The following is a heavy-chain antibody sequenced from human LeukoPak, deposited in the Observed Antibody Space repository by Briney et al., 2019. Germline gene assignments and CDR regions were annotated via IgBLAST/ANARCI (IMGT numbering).Heavy chain of an antibody. V-gene: IGHV3-33*08. CDR2: TWYDGSNK. CDR3: ARGGHCSTTSCSNYDGMDV. CDR1: GFTFNNYG. J-gene: IGHJ6*02. D-gene: IGHD2-2*01. Sequence: GKSLRLSCAASGFTFNNYGMHWVCQAPGKGLEWVAATWYDGSNKYYADSVKGRFTISRDNSKNTLYLQMNSLRAEDTAVYFCARGGHCSTTSCSNYDGMDVWGQGTTLTVSS.